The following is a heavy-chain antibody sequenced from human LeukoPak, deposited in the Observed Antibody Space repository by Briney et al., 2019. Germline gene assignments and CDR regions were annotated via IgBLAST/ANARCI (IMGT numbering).Heavy chain of an antibody. CDR2: IYTSGST. CDR3: AREEQWLVRSFDY. CDR1: GGPISSGSYY. D-gene: IGHD6-19*01. V-gene: IGHV4-61*02. Sequence: SETLSLTCTVSGGPISSGSYYWSWIRQPAGKGLEWIGRIYTSGSTNYNPSLKSRVTISVDTSKNQFSLKLSSVTAADTAVYYCAREEQWLVRSFDYWGQGTLVTVSS. J-gene: IGHJ4*02.